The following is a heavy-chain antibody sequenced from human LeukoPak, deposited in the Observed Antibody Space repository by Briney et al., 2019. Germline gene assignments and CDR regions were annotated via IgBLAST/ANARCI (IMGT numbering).Heavy chain of an antibody. CDR1: GGSISSGGYY. Sequence: SQTLSLTCTVSGGSISSGGYYWSWIRQHPGKGLEWIGCIYYSGSTYYNPSLKSRVTISVDTSKNQFSLKLSSVTAADTAVYYCAGSVHDYGGTHDAFDIWGQGTMVTVSS. V-gene: IGHV4-31*03. CDR2: IYYSGST. CDR3: AGSVHDYGGTHDAFDI. J-gene: IGHJ3*02. D-gene: IGHD4-23*01.